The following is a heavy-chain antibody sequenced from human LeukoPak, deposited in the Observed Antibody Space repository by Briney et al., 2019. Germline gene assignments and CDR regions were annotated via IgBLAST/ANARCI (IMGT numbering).Heavy chain of an antibody. CDR2: IRYDGSNK. Sequence: GGSLRLSCAASGFTFSSYGMHWVRQAPGKGLEWVAFIRYDGSNKYYADSVKGRFTISRDNSKNTLYLQMNSLRAEDTAVYYCATYAGTVAGNDYWGQGTLVTVSS. CDR1: GFTFSSYG. V-gene: IGHV3-30*02. D-gene: IGHD6-19*01. CDR3: ATYAGTVAGNDY. J-gene: IGHJ4*02.